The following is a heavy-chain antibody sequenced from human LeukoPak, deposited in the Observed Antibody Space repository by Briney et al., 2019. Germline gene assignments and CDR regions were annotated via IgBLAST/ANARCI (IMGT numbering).Heavy chain of an antibody. CDR1: GGSVSSGTYY. CDR3: ARRISYYYGMDV. J-gene: IGHJ6*02. CDR2: IYYSGNT. Sequence: KTSETLSLTCTVSGGSVSSGTYYWSWIRQPPGKGLGWIGCIYYSGNTNYNPSLKSRVTISLDTSKNQFSLKLSSVTAADTAVYYCARRISYYYGMDVWGQGTTVTVSS. V-gene: IGHV4-61*01.